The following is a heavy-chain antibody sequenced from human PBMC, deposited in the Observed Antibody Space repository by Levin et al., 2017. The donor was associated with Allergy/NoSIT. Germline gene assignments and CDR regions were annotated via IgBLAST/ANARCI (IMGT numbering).Heavy chain of an antibody. CDR3: ARHSTVVSAPYYFDY. Sequence: SETLSLTCTVSGGSISSYYWSWIRQPPGKGLEWIGYIYYSGSTNYNPSLKSRVTISVDTSKNQFSLKLSSVTAADTAVYYCARHSTVVSAPYYFDYWGQGTLVTVSS. D-gene: IGHD3-22*01. J-gene: IGHJ4*02. V-gene: IGHV4-59*08. CDR2: IYYSGST. CDR1: GGSISSYY.